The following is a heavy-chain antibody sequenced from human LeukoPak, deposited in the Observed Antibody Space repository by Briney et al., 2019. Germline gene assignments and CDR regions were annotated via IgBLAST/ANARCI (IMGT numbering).Heavy chain of an antibody. J-gene: IGHJ4*02. Sequence: GESLRLSCAASGFTFSSYAMSWVRQAPGKGLEWVSAISGSGGSTYYADSVKGRFTISRDNSKNTLYLQMNSLRAEDTAVYYCAKDRERGYYGSGSYSVFDYWGQGTLVTVSS. CDR3: AKDRERGYYGSGSYSVFDY. V-gene: IGHV3-23*01. CDR2: ISGSGGST. D-gene: IGHD3-10*01. CDR1: GFTFSSYA.